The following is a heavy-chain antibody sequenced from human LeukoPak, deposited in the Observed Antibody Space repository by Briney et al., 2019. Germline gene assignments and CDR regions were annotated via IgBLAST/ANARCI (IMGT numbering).Heavy chain of an antibody. CDR2: IYSGGST. CDR3: AKGNCGGDCYFYFDY. Sequence: GGSLRLSCAVSGFTFSDYAMNWVRQAPGKGLEWVSVIYSGGSTYYADSVKGRFTISRDNSKNTLYLQTNSLRAEDTAVYYCAKGNCGGDCYFYFDYWGQGTLVTVSS. V-gene: IGHV3-23*03. D-gene: IGHD2-21*01. CDR1: GFTFSDYA. J-gene: IGHJ4*02.